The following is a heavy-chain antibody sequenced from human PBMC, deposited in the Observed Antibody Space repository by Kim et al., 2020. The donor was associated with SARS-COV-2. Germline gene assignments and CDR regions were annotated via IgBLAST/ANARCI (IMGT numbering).Heavy chain of an antibody. Sequence: SETLSLTCTVSGGSISSSSYYWGWIRQPPGKGLEWIGSIYYSGSTYYNPSLKSRVTISVDTSKNQFSLKLSSVTAADTAVYYCASYGRGKDAFDIWGQGT. CDR3: ASYGRGKDAFDI. D-gene: IGHD3-10*02. CDR1: GGSISSSSYY. CDR2: IYYSGST. V-gene: IGHV4-39*01. J-gene: IGHJ3*02.